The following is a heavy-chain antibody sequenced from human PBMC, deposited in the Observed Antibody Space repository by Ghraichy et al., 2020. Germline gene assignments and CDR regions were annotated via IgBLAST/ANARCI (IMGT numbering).Heavy chain of an antibody. D-gene: IGHD7-27*01. Sequence: GGSLRLSCAASGFTFSSYSMNWVRQAPGKGLEWVSSISSSSSYIYYADSVKGRFTISRDNAKNSLYLQMNSLRAEDTAVYYCARDRGPLGIDAFDIWGQGTMVTVSS. CDR2: ISSSSSYI. J-gene: IGHJ3*02. CDR3: ARDRGPLGIDAFDI. CDR1: GFTFSSYS. V-gene: IGHV3-21*01.